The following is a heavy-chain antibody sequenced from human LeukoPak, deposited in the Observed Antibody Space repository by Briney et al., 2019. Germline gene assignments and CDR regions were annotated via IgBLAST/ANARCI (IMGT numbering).Heavy chain of an antibody. Sequence: GGPLRLSCAASGITFSSSWMRWVRQAPGKGLEWVANIKQDGSEKYYVDSVKGRFTIPRDNAKNSLYLQMNSLRAEDTAVYYCARNSYGKSDSWGQGTLVAVSS. J-gene: IGHJ4*02. V-gene: IGHV3-7*01. CDR1: GITFSSSW. CDR3: ARNSYGKSDS. D-gene: IGHD1-1*01. CDR2: IKQDGSEK.